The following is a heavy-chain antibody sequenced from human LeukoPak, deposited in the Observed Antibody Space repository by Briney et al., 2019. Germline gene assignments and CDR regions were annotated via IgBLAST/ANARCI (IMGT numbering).Heavy chain of an antibody. CDR3: AKTVTGRLYYFEC. Sequence: EGSLRLSCAASGFTFSSYGMHWVRQAPGKGLEWVAVILYDGSNKYYADSVKGRFTVSRDNSKSTLYLQMNSLRAEDTAVYYCAKTVTGRLYYFECCGQGNLVTVSS. J-gene: IGHJ4*02. V-gene: IGHV3-30*18. D-gene: IGHD4-23*01. CDR1: GFTFSSYG. CDR2: ILYDGSNK.